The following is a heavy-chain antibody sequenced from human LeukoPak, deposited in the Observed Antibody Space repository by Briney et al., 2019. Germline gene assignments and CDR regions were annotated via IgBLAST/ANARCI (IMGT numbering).Heavy chain of an antibody. D-gene: IGHD4-11*01. CDR1: GGSISSYY. CDR3: ARYYSNYDAYYYYMDV. V-gene: IGHV4-59*01. CDR2: IYYSGST. Sequence: PETLSLTCTVSGGSISSYYWSWIRQPPGKGLEWIGYIYYSGSTNYNPSLKSRVTISVDTSKNQFSLKLSSVTAADTAVYYCARYYSNYDAYYYYMDVWGKGTTVTVSS. J-gene: IGHJ6*03.